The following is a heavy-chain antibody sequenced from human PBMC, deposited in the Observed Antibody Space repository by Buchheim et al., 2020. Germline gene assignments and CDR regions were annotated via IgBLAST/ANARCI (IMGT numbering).Heavy chain of an antibody. CDR1: GGSISSSNW. D-gene: IGHD4-17*01. Sequence: QVQLQESGPGLVKPSGTLSLTCAVSGGSISSSNWWSWVRQPPAKGLEWIVEIYHSGSTNYNPSLKSRVTTSVDKSKNQFFPRLGSVTAADTAVYYWGGGKDYGDLWYFDYWGQGTL. CDR3: GGGKDYGDLWYFDY. J-gene: IGHJ4*02. CDR2: IYHSGST. V-gene: IGHV4-4*02.